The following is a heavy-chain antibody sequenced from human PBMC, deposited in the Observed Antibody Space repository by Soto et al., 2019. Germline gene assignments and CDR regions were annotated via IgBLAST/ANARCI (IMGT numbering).Heavy chain of an antibody. CDR2: FDPEDGET. CDR3: ATVGPDYYDSSGYLLYDY. D-gene: IGHD3-22*01. CDR1: GYTLTELS. Sequence: ASVKVSCKVSGYTLTELSMHWVRHAPGKGLEWMGGFDPEDGETIYAQKFQGRVTMTEDTSTDTAYMELSSLRSEDTAVYYCATVGPDYYDSSGYLLYDYWGQGTLVTAPQ. V-gene: IGHV1-24*01. J-gene: IGHJ4*02.